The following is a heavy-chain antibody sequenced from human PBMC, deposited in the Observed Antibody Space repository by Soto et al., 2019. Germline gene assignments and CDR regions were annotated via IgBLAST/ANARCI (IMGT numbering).Heavy chain of an antibody. Sequence: ASVKVSCKASGYTFTSYGISWVRQAPGQGLEWMGWISAYNGNTNYAQKLQGRVTMTTDTSTSTAYMELRSLRSDDTAVYYCARREGIAAAGTLLSYYYYYMDVWGKGTTVTVSS. D-gene: IGHD6-13*01. CDR3: ARREGIAAAGTLLSYYYYYMDV. CDR2: ISAYNGNT. CDR1: GYTFTSYG. V-gene: IGHV1-18*01. J-gene: IGHJ6*03.